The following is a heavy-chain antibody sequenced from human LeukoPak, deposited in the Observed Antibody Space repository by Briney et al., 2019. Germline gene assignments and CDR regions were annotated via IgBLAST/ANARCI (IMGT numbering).Heavy chain of an antibody. CDR1: GFTFSSYD. V-gene: IGHV3-30*18. Sequence: GGSLRLSCAASGFTFSSYDMTWVRQAPGKGLEWVAVISYEGSKKYYADSVKGRFTISRDNSKNTLYVQMNSLRAEDTAVYYCAKEQGLATYYYNGMDVWGQGTTVTVPS. CDR3: AKEQGLATYYYNGMDV. D-gene: IGHD6-19*01. CDR2: ISYEGSKK. J-gene: IGHJ6*02.